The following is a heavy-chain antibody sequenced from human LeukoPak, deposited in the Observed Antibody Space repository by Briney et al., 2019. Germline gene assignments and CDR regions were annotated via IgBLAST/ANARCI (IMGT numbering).Heavy chain of an antibody. CDR3: AKVGPGIAAAGTHFGAFDI. Sequence: GGSLRLSCAASGFTFSSYGMHWVRQAPGKGLEWVAVIWYDGSNKYYADSVKGRFTISRDNSKNTLYLQMNSLRAEDTAVYYCAKVGPGIAAAGTHFGAFDIWAEGQWSPSLQ. CDR1: GFTFSSYG. CDR2: IWYDGSNK. J-gene: IGHJ3*02. D-gene: IGHD6-13*01. V-gene: IGHV3-33*06.